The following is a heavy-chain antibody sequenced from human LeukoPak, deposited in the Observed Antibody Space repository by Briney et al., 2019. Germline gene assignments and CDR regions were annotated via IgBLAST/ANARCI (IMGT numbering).Heavy chain of an antibody. CDR1: GFTVSKIY. CDR3: ARAGGQRERGGSIAAPFDV. CDR2: FYSGGST. Sequence: GGSLRLSCAASGFTVSKIYMTWVRQAPGKGLEWVSVFYSGGSTQYADSVKRRFTISRDNDKNTVNLQMISLRGEDTAVYYCARAGGQRERGGSIAAPFDVWGQGTMVTVSS. V-gene: IGHV3-66*02. D-gene: IGHD6-6*01. J-gene: IGHJ3*01.